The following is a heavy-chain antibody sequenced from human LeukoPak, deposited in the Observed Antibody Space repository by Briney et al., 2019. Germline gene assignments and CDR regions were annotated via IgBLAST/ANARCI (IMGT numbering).Heavy chain of an antibody. CDR3: ARDSPARPDY. CDR1: GYSISSGYY. V-gene: IGHV4-38-2*02. J-gene: IGHJ4*02. Sequence: PLETLSLTCTVSGYSISSGYYWGWIRQPPGKGLEWIGSIYHSGSTYYNPSLKSRVTISVDTSKNQFSLKLSSVTAADTAVYYCARDSPARPDYWGQGTLVTVSS. D-gene: IGHD6-6*01. CDR2: IYHSGST.